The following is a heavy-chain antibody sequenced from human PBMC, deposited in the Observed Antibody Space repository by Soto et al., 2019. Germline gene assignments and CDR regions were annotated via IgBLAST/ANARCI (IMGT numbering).Heavy chain of an antibody. Sequence: PSETLSLTCTVSGGSISSGGYYWSWIRQHPGKGLEWIGYIYYSGSTYYNPSLKSRVTISVDTSKNQFSLKLSSVTAADTAVYYCARQHSYYDFWSGSQNGNWFDPWGQGTLVTVSS. CDR2: IYYSGST. J-gene: IGHJ5*02. V-gene: IGHV4-31*03. D-gene: IGHD3-3*01. CDR1: GGSISSGGYY. CDR3: ARQHSYYDFWSGSQNGNWFDP.